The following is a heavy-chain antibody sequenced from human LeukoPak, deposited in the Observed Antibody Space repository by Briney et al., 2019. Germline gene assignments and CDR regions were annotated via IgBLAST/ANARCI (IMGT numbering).Heavy chain of an antibody. Sequence: GRSLRLSSAASGFTFSSYAMHWVRQAPGKGLEWVAVISYDGSNKYYADSVKGRFTISRDNSKNTLYLQMNSLRAEDTAVYYCAREALPGYCSSTTCAFDYWGQGTLVTVSS. CDR2: ISYDGSNK. CDR1: GFTFSSYA. CDR3: AREALPGYCSSTTCAFDY. D-gene: IGHD2-2*01. V-gene: IGHV3-30-3*01. J-gene: IGHJ4*02.